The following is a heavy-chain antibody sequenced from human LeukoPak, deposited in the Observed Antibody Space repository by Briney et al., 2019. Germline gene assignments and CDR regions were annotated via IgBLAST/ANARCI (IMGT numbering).Heavy chain of an antibody. D-gene: IGHD2-15*01. Sequence: PGGSLRPSCAASGFTFSSYDMHWVRQATGKGLEWVSAIGTAGDTYYPGSVKGRFTISRENAKNSLYLQMNSLRAGDTAVYYCARGRIGNDAFDIWGQGTMVTVSS. V-gene: IGHV3-13*01. CDR2: IGTAGDT. CDR1: GFTFSSYD. CDR3: ARGRIGNDAFDI. J-gene: IGHJ3*02.